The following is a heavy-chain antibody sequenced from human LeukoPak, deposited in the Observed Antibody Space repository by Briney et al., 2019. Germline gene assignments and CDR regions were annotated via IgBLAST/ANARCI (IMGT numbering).Heavy chain of an antibody. CDR1: GFPFDNYA. CDR2: ISWNSGSI. D-gene: IGHD3-10*01. CDR3: AKDSITMVRGDQNYYYYYMDV. V-gene: IGHV3-9*01. Sequence: GGSLRLSCAASGFPFDNYAMHWVRQAPGKGLEWVSSISWNSGSIGYADSVKGRFTISRDNAKNSLYLQMNSLRAEDTALYYCAKDSITMVRGDQNYYYYYMDVWGKGTTVTISS. J-gene: IGHJ6*03.